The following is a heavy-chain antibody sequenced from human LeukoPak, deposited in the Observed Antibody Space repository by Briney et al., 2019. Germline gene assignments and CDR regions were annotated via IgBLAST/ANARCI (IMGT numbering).Heavy chain of an antibody. V-gene: IGHV4-59*08. J-gene: IGHJ2*01. CDR2: IYYSGST. Sequence: SETLSLTCTVSGGSISSYYWTWIRQPPGKGLEWIGYIYYSGSTNYNPSLKSRVTISVDTSKNQFSLKLSSVTAADTAVYYCARGSSSSWYGRNWYFDLWGRGTLVTVSS. CDR1: GGSISSYY. CDR3: ARGSSSSWYGRNWYFDL. D-gene: IGHD6-13*01.